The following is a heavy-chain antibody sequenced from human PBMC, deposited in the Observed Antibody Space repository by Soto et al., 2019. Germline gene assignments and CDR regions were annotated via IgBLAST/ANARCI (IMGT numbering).Heavy chain of an antibody. CDR3: AREQLLWFGEGNAFDI. V-gene: IGHV4-31*03. J-gene: IGHJ3*02. CDR1: GGSISSGGYY. D-gene: IGHD3-10*01. Sequence: QVQLQESGPGLVKPSQTLSLTCTVSGGSISSGGYYWSWIRQHPGKGLEWIGYIYYSGSTYYNPSLKSRVTISVDTSKNQFSLKLSSVPAADTAVYYCAREQLLWFGEGNAFDIWGQGTMVTVSS. CDR2: IYYSGST.